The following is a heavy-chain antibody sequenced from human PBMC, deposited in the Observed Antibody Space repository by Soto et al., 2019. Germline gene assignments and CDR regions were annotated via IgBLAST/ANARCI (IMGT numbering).Heavy chain of an antibody. CDR1: GASISSREW. CDR2: ISHSGTT. V-gene: IGHV4-4*02. J-gene: IGHJ4*02. Sequence: QVQLQESGPGLVMPWGTLSLTCTVSGASISSREWWNWVRQPPGKGLEWIGEISHSGTTIYNPSPKSRVTMSVDVSKNHFSLNLTSVTAADTAVYYCARDFKAPIDAWAFDFWGQGTLVTVSS. CDR3: ARDFKAPIDAWAFDF. D-gene: IGHD3-16*01.